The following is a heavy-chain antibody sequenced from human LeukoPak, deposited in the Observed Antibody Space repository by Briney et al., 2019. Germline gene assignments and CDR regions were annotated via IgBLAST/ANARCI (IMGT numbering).Heavy chain of an antibody. V-gene: IGHV1-69*13. D-gene: IGHD6-19*01. Sequence: SVKVSCKASGGTFSSYAISWVRQAPGQGLEWMGGTIPIFGTANYAQKFQGRVTITADESTSTAYMELSSLRSEDTAVYYCARALMVAGTNYYYGMDVWGQGTTVTVSS. CDR2: TIPIFGTA. CDR3: ARALMVAGTNYYYGMDV. J-gene: IGHJ6*02. CDR1: GGTFSSYA.